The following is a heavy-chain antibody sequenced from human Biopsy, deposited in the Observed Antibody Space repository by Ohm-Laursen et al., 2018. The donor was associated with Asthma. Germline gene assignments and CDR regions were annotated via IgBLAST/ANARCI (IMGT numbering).Heavy chain of an antibody. CDR1: GDSFSNYA. D-gene: IGHD5-12*01. CDR2: LIPVLGTP. Sequence: GSSVKVSCKVSGDSFSNYAISWVRQAPGQGLEWMGGLIPVLGTPDHAQMFEGRVTITADESTSTAYMELSSLSSEDPAVYYCARGYSGSDRIVYYYSGLEVWGQGTTVSVSS. CDR3: ARGYSGSDRIVYYYSGLEV. J-gene: IGHJ6*02. V-gene: IGHV1-69*01.